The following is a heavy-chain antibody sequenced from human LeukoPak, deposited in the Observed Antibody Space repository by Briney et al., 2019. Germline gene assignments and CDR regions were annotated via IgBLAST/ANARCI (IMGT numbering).Heavy chain of an antibody. V-gene: IGHV3-21*04. CDR3: AKEGRPKSGGGYYDY. D-gene: IGHD3-22*01. CDR2: ITRSSPYIYYADSV. J-gene: IGHJ4*02. CDR1: KFTFRTYN. Sequence: PGGSLRLSCAASKFTFRTYNINWVRQAPGKGLEWVSSITRSSPYIYYADSVYYADSVKGRFTMSRDNSKDTLYLQMNSLRAEDTAVYYCAKEGRPKSGGGYYDYWGQGTRVTVSS.